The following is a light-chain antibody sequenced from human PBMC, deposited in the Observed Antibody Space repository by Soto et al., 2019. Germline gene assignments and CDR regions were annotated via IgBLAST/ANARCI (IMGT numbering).Light chain of an antibody. J-gene: IGKJ2*01. CDR1: QNIIFY. CDR3: RQSYTTPVYT. V-gene: IGKV1-39*01. CDR2: AAS. Sequence: DIPMTQSPSSLSASVGDRVTITCRASQNIIFYLNWYQQKPGKAPKLLIYAASNLQSGVPSRFSGSGSGTEFSLTISSLQPEDFATYFCRQSYTTPVYTFGQGTKLEIK.